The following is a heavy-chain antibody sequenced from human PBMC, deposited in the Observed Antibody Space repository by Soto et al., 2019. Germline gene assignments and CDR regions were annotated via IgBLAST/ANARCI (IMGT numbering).Heavy chain of an antibody. Sequence: QVQLQESGPGLVKPSQTLSLTCVVPGGSISSGGYYWTWIRQHPGKGLEWIGYIYYTGSTYYNPSLTSRVTISVDTSKNLFSLKLSSVTAADTAVYYCARRAGNWFDPWGQGTLVTVSS. CDR1: GGSISSGGYY. V-gene: IGHV4-31*11. J-gene: IGHJ5*02. CDR3: ARRAGNWFDP. CDR2: IYYTGST.